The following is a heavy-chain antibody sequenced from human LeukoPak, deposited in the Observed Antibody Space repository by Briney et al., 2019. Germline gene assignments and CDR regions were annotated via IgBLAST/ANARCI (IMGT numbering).Heavy chain of an antibody. V-gene: IGHV3-21*01. CDR2: IDNSAKAI. Sequence: GGSLRLSCEASGFTFSSYSMNWVRRTPGQRLEWVSPIDNSAKAIFYASSVRGRVTISRDNAKNSLFLQMNNLRVDDTGVYYCARDRGSGWYGDLGYWGQGTLVTVSS. D-gene: IGHD6-19*01. CDR3: ARDRGSGWYGDLGY. CDR1: GFTFSSYS. J-gene: IGHJ4*02.